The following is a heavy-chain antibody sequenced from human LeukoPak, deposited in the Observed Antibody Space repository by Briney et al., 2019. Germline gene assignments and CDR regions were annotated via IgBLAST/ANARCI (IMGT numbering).Heavy chain of an antibody. V-gene: IGHV1-2*06. J-gene: IGHJ6*03. CDR1: GYTFTGYY. CDR2: IDPNSGGT. CDR3: ARDMMVNYDYVWGSYRPGYYYYYMDV. Sequence: ASVKVSCKASGYTFTGYYMHWVRQAPGQGLEWMGRIDPNSGGTNYAQKFQGRVTKTRDTSISTAYMELSRLRSDDTAVYYCARDMMVNYDYVWGSYRPGYYYYYMDVWGKGTTVTVSS. D-gene: IGHD3-16*02.